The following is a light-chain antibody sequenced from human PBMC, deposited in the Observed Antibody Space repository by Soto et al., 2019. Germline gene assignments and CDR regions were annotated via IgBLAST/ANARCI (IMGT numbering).Light chain of an antibody. Sequence: EVVLTQSPATLSVSPGERATLSCRASQIFNTNLAWYQQKPGQAPRLLIYGASTRATGIPARFSGSGSGTEFTLTISSLQSEDFAVYYCQQYNNWPLTFGPGTKVDIK. V-gene: IGKV3-15*01. CDR2: GAS. CDR3: QQYNNWPLT. J-gene: IGKJ3*01. CDR1: QIFNTN.